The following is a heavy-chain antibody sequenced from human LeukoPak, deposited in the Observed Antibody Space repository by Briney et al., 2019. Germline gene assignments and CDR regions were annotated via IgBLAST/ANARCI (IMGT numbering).Heavy chain of an antibody. D-gene: IGHD6-13*01. Sequence: GGSLRLSCAASGFSFSSYAMTWVRQSPGKGLEWVSTISGGGRDTYYADSVKGRFTISRDSSKNTLFLQMGSLRAEDTAVYYCAKDSRIAAAGVFDYWGQGTLVTVSS. J-gene: IGHJ4*02. CDR2: ISGGGRDT. CDR1: GFSFSSYA. CDR3: AKDSRIAAAGVFDY. V-gene: IGHV3-23*01.